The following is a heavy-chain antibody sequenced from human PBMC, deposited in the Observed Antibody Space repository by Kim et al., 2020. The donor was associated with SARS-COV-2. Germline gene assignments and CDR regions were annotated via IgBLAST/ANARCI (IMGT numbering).Heavy chain of an antibody. CDR3: ASSPSLQQWLVN. CDR2: IDYNGDT. Sequence: SETLSLTCTVSGCSISSYYWSWFRQPPGKGLEWIGYIDYNGDTTYNPSLKSHVTISLETSKNQFSLMFSYVTAVDTAVYYCASSPSLQQWLVNWGQGTLATVSA. J-gene: IGHJ4*02. D-gene: IGHD6-19*01. CDR1: GCSISSYY. V-gene: IGHV4-59*01.